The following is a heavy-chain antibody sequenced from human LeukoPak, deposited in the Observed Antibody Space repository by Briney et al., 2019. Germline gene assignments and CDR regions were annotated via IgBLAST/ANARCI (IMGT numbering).Heavy chain of an antibody. Sequence: GASVKVSCKASGYTFTSYYIHWVRQAPGQGLEWMAIINPSGGSTTYAQKFQGRVTMTRDTSTSTVYMELSSLRSEDTAVYYCARDSRPSYDSSAYYYPGDYWGQGTLVTVSS. D-gene: IGHD3-22*01. CDR3: ARDSRPSYDSSAYYYPGDY. CDR2: INPSGGST. CDR1: GYTFTSYY. J-gene: IGHJ4*02. V-gene: IGHV1-46*01.